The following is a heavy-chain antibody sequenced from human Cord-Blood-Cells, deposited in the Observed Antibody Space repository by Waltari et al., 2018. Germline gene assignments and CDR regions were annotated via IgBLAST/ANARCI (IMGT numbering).Heavy chain of an antibody. V-gene: IGHV1-69*01. D-gene: IGHD6-13*01. J-gene: IGHJ6*02. CDR2: IIPIFGTA. Sequence: QVQLVQSGAEVKKPGSAVTVSCMASGGTFSSYAISWVRPAPAQWLEWMGGIIPIFGTANYAQKFQGRVTITADESTSTAYMELSSLRSEDTAVYYCARDPIAAAGTVYYYGMDVWGQGTTVTVSS. CDR3: ARDPIAAAGTVYYYGMDV. CDR1: GGTFSSYA.